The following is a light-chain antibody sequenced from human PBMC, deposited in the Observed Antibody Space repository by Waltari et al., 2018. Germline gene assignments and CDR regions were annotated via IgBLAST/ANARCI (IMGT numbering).Light chain of an antibody. J-gene: IGLJ3*02. CDR3: QSYDTSLSVV. CDR1: GSNIGAGYD. V-gene: IGLV1-40*01. CDR2: GST. Sequence: QSVLTQPPSVSGAPGQRVTISCTGSGSNIGAGYDVHWYQQLPRAAPKLLIYGSTSRPLGVPARFFGSTAGTSASLAITGRQAEDEADYYCQSYDTSLSVVFGGGTKLTVL.